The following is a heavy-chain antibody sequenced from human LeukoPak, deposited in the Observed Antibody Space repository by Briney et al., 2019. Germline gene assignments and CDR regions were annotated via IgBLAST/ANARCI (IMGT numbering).Heavy chain of an antibody. Sequence: GSLRLSCAASGFTFSDYYMSWIRQAPGKGLEWVSYISSSGSTIYYADSVKGRFTISRDNAKNSLYLQMNSLRAEDTAVYYCAREATGYYDSSGYLFDYWGQGTLVTVSS. D-gene: IGHD3-22*01. V-gene: IGHV3-11*04. CDR3: AREATGYYDSSGYLFDY. J-gene: IGHJ4*02. CDR2: ISSSGSTI. CDR1: GFTFSDYY.